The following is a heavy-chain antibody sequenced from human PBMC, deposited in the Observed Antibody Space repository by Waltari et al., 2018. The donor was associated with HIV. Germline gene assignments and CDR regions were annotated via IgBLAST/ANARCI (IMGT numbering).Heavy chain of an antibody. V-gene: IGHV1-69*18. CDR2: IIPIFSTT. CDR3: AGLYSWDHYDSSASQDTFDM. J-gene: IGHJ3*02. CDR1: KGTFSKYT. D-gene: IGHD3-22*01. Sequence: QVQLVQSGAEVKKPGPSVKVSCKASKGTFSKYTISWVGQAPRQGLEWMGRIIPIFSTTDYAQNFQGRGTITADEYTSTAYMELRRLRSEDMAVYFCAGLYSWDHYDSSASQDTFDMWGQGTMVTFSS.